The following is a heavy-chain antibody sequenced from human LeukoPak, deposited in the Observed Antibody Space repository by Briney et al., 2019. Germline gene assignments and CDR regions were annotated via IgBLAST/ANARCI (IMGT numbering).Heavy chain of an antibody. J-gene: IGHJ4*02. V-gene: IGHV3-7*01. D-gene: IGHD3-22*01. CDR2: INQDGRGE. Sequence: GGPLRLSCPATGITFSSYWMSWVRQAPGKGLEWVANINQDGRGEYYADSVKGRFTISRDNAKNSLYLQLSSLRAEDTAVYYCARGTYDGSGYYLPYWGQGTLVTVSS. CDR1: GITFSSYW. CDR3: ARGTYDGSGYYLPY.